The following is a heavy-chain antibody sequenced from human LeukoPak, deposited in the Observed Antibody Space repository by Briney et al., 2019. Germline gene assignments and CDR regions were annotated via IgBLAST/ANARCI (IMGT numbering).Heavy chain of an antibody. V-gene: IGHV4-34*01. CDR1: GGSFSGYY. J-gene: IGHJ5*02. Sequence: PSETLPLTCAVYGGSFSGYYWSWIRQPPGKGLEWIGEINHSGSTNYNPSLKSRVTISVDTSKNQFSLKLSSVTAADTAVYYCARGVKTTVTNENWFDPWGQGTLVTVSS. D-gene: IGHD4-17*01. CDR2: INHSGST. CDR3: ARGVKTTVTNENWFDP.